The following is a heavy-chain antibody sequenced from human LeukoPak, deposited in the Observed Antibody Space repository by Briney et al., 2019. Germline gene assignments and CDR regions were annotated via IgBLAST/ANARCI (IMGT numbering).Heavy chain of an antibody. V-gene: IGHV3-64D*09. CDR1: GFTFSDYA. CDR2: ITSNGGTT. J-gene: IGHJ3*02. Sequence: GGSLRLSCSASGFTFSDYAIHWVRQAPGKGLEYVSAITSNGGTTFYADSVKGRFTISRDNSKNTLYLQMSSLRTEDTAVYYCARASSKQLAGYLPDGFDIWGQGTMVTVSS. CDR3: ARASSKQLAGYLPDGFDI. D-gene: IGHD3-9*01.